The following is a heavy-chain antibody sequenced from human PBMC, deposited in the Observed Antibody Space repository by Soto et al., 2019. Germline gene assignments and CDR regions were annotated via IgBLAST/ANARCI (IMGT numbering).Heavy chain of an antibody. D-gene: IGHD2-15*01. Sequence: EVQLVESGGGLVKPGGSLTLSCAASGFSFSNVCMSWVRQAPWKGLELVGHIKSKSVGGTTDYTAPVKGRFTISRGDSKDTLYLQMTSLQAEDTAVYDCTTYSTQTFCDGGPCYSVQAKIQDSGGQGILVTVSS. CDR1: GFSFSNVC. J-gene: IGHJ4*02. CDR2: IKSKSVGGTT. CDR3: TTYSTQTFCDGGPCYSVQAKIQDS. V-gene: IGHV3-15*01.